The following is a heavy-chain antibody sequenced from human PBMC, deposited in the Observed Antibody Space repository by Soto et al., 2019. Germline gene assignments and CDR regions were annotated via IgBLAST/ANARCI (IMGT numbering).Heavy chain of an antibody. J-gene: IGHJ5*02. CDR3: ARARGVPAANWFDP. Sequence: GGSLRLSCAASGFTFSSYGMHWVRQAPGKGLEWVAVIWYDGSNKYYADSVKGRFTISRDNSKNTLYLQMNSLRAEDTAVYYCARARGVPAANWFDPWGQGTLVTVSS. CDR1: GFTFSSYG. D-gene: IGHD2-2*01. V-gene: IGHV3-33*01. CDR2: IWYDGSNK.